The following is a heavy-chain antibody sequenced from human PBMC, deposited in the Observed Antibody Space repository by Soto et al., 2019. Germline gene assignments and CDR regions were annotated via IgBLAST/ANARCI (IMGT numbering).Heavy chain of an antibody. CDR2: ISVYNGNT. V-gene: IGHV1-18*01. Sequence: ASVKVSCKASGYTFTSYGIGWVRQAPGQGLEWMGWISVYNGNTNYAQKLQGRVTMTTDTSTSTAYMELRSLRSDDTAVYDCARVRWDLAFFDYWGQGTLVTVSS. J-gene: IGHJ4*02. D-gene: IGHD1-26*01. CDR3: ARVRWDLAFFDY. CDR1: GYTFTSYG.